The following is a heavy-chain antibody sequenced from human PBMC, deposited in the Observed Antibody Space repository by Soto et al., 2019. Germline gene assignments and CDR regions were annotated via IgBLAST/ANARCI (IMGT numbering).Heavy chain of an antibody. V-gene: IGHV4-34*01. CDR1: GGSISSYY. CDR3: ARGRGYGQS. Sequence: ASETLSLTCTVSGGSISSYYWSWIRQPPGKGLEWIGEINHSGSTNYNPSLKSRVTISVDTSKNQFSLKLSSVTAADTAVYCCARGRGYGQSWGQGTLVTVSS. D-gene: IGHD5-18*01. J-gene: IGHJ4*02. CDR2: INHSGST.